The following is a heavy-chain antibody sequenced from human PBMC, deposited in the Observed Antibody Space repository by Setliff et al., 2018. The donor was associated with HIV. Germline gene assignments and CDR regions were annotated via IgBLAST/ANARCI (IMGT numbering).Heavy chain of an antibody. J-gene: IGHJ6*02. Sequence: SGPTLVNPTETLTLTCTVSGFSLSNTRMGVSWIRQPPGKALEWLAHIFPNDEKSYSASLRSRLTITKDTSKNQVVLTMTNMDPVDTATYYCAHGVYQTRLYGMDVWGQGTTVTVSS. D-gene: IGHD2-8*01. CDR2: IFPNDEK. V-gene: IGHV2-26*01. CDR3: AHGVYQTRLYGMDV. CDR1: GFSLSNTRMG.